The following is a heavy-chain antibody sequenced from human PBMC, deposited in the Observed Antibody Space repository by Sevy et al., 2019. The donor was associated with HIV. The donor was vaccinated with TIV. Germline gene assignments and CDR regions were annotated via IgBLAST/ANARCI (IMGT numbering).Heavy chain of an antibody. CDR2: INHSGST. CDR3: ARAPPVVVVPGAPSWFDP. CDR1: GGSFSGYY. J-gene: IGHJ5*02. D-gene: IGHD2-2*01. V-gene: IGHV4-34*01. Sequence: SETLSLTCAVYGGSFSGYYWNWIRHPPGKALEWIGEINHSGSTNYNPSLKSRVTISVDTSKNQFSLKLNSVTAAETAVYYCARAPPVVVVPGAPSWFDPWGQGTLVTVSS.